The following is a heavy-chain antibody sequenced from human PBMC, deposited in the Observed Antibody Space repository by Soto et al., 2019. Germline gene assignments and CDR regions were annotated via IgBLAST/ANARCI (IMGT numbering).Heavy chain of an antibody. Sequence: SENLSLACSVGAGWIIGSMYYWGGIRQPPGKGLEWIGSIYYSGSTYYNPSLKSRVPISVDTSKNQFSLKLSSVTAADTAVYYCARPGWELTALDYLAHGTLVTVSS. J-gene: IGHJ4*01. D-gene: IGHD1-26*01. CDR1: AGWIIGSMYY. CDR2: IYYSGST. V-gene: IGHV4-39*01. CDR3: ARPGWELTALDY.